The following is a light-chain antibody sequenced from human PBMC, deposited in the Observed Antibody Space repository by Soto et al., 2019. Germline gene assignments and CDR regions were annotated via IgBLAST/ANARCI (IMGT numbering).Light chain of an antibody. CDR2: DAS. J-gene: IGKJ2*01. Sequence: IVLTQSPATLSLSPGERATLSCRASQSVSSYLAWFQQKPGQAPRLLIYDASNRATGIPARFSGSGSGTDFTVTISSREHEDFSVYYCQQRSNWPYTFGQVTKLEIK. CDR3: QQRSNWPYT. CDR1: QSVSSY. V-gene: IGKV3-11*01.